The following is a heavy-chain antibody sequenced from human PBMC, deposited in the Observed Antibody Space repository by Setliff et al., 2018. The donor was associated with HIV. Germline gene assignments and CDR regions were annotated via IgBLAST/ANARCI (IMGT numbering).Heavy chain of an antibody. CDR1: GYTFTSYD. J-gene: IGHJ5*02. CDR3: ARDFRGGGFDP. D-gene: IGHD3-16*01. CDR2: MNPNSGDT. V-gene: IGHV1-8*03. Sequence: GASVKVSCKASGYTFTSYDINWVRQATGQGLEWMGWMNPNSGDTGYAQKFQGRVTITRNTSISTAYMELSSLISEDTAVYYCARDFRGGGFDPWGQGTLVTVSS.